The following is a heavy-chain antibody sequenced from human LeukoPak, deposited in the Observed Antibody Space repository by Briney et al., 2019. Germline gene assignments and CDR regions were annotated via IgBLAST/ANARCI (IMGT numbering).Heavy chain of an antibody. Sequence: GGSLRLSCAASGFTFSIYGVLCARRAPGEGLEWVAVIWYEGSNKHYADSVRGRFTISRDNSKNALYLHMNRVRAEHTAVYYCASGAVAWGGGSREYWGQEALVTASS. J-gene: IGHJ4*02. CDR2: IWYEGSNK. CDR1: GFTFSIYG. CDR3: ASGAVAWGGGSREY. V-gene: IGHV3-33*01. D-gene: IGHD2-15*01.